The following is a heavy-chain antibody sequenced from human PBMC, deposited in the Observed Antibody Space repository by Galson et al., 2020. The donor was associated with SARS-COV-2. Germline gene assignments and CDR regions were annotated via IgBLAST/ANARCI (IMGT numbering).Heavy chain of an antibody. CDR3: GTAGDY. V-gene: IGHV3-7*05. CDR1: GLTFNIFW. CDR2: IDDAGTRT. Sequence: TGGSLRLSCRAYGLTFNIFWMSWVRQSPGKGLEWVANIDDAGTRTYYVDSVRGRFTISRGNAKNSLYLEMNNLGVDDSAVYYCGTAGDYWGQGTLVTVSS. D-gene: IGHD3-10*01. J-gene: IGHJ4*02.